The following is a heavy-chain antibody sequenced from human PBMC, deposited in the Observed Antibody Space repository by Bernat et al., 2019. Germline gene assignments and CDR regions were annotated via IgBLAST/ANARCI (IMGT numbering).Heavy chain of an antibody. J-gene: IGHJ4*02. CDR1: GFTFSNAW. Sequence: EVQLVESGGGLVKPGGSLSLPCAASGFTFSNAWMNWARQAPGKGLEWVGRFKSKTDGGKTDYAAPVKGRFTISRDDSKNTLYLQMNSLKTEDTAVYYCTTDSEGWEPLTPLDYWGQGTLVTVSS. CDR2: FKSKTDGGKT. V-gene: IGHV3-15*07. D-gene: IGHD2-15*01. CDR3: TTDSEGWEPLTPLDY.